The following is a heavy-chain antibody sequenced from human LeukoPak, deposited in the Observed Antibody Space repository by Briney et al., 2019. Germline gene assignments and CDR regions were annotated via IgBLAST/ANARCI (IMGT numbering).Heavy chain of an antibody. CDR1: GYTFTSYY. Sequence: ASVKVSCKASGYTFTSYYMHWVRQAPGQGLEWMGIINPSGGSTSYAQKFQGRVTMTRDMSTSTVYMELSSLRSEDTAVYYCARSSDSYYDFWSGYYTGMEGFDYWGQGTLVTVSS. CDR3: ARSSDSYYDFWSGYYTGMEGFDY. V-gene: IGHV1-46*01. CDR2: INPSGGST. J-gene: IGHJ4*02. D-gene: IGHD3-3*01.